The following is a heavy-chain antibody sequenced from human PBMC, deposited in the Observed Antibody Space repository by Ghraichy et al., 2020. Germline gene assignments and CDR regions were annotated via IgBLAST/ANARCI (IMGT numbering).Heavy chain of an antibody. CDR3: ARDSDSSRYYYYMDV. Sequence: GGSLRLSCAVSGVTVSSYYMSWMRQAPGKGLEWVSVINSGDSTYYTDSVKGRFTISRDNSKNTLYLQMNSLRAEDTAVYYCARDSDSSRYYYYMDVWGKGTTVTVSS. J-gene: IGHJ6*03. V-gene: IGHV3-53*01. CDR1: GVTVSSYY. CDR2: INSGDST. D-gene: IGHD6-13*01.